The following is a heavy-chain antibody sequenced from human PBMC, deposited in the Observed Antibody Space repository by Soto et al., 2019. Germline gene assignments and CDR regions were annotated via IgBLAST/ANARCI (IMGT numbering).Heavy chain of an antibody. CDR3: ARATTTVTTMGYYYYYMNV. V-gene: IGHV3-21*01. CDR2: ISSSSSYI. Sequence: EVQLVESGGGLVKPGGSLRLSCAASGFTFSSYSMNWVRQAPGKGLEWVSSISSSSSYIYYADSVKGRFTISRDNAKNSLYLQMNSLRAEDTAVYYCARATTTVTTMGYYYYYMNVWGKGTTVTVSS. CDR1: GFTFSSYS. D-gene: IGHD4-17*01. J-gene: IGHJ6*03.